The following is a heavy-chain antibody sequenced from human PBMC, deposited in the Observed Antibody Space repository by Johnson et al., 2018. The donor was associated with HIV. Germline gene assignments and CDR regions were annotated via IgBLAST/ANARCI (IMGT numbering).Heavy chain of an antibody. CDR2: ISWNSGSV. Sequence: VQLVESGGGLVQPGRSLRLSCAASGFTFDDYAMHWVRQAPGKGLEWVSGISWNSGSVDYVDSVKGRFTISRDNAKNSVYLQMNSLRAEDTAVYYCARELGGSSLPFGAFDIWGQGTMVTVSS. J-gene: IGHJ3*02. V-gene: IGHV3-9*01. D-gene: IGHD6-13*01. CDR3: ARELGGSSLPFGAFDI. CDR1: GFTFDDYA.